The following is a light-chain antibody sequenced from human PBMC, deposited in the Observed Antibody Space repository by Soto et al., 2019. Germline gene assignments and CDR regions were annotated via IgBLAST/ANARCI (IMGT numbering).Light chain of an antibody. J-gene: IGKJ1*01. CDR2: GAS. V-gene: IGKV3-15*01. CDR1: QSVSSN. CDR3: QQYNNWPQT. Sequence: ETVMTQSPATLSVSQGERATLSCRASQSVSSNLAWYQQKPGQAPRLLILGASARATGIPARFSGSGSGTEFTLTISSLQSEDFAVYYCQQYNNWPQTFGQGTKVDIK.